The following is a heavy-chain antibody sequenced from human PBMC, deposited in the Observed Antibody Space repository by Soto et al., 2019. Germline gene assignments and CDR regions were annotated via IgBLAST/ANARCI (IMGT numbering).Heavy chain of an antibody. CDR1: GYSITRDV. CDR3: ARDLDYYYMDV. V-gene: IGHV1-18*01. CDR2: ISAYNGNT. Sequence: GAPVKVSCKVSGYSITRDVISRGRQAPGQGLEWMGWISAYNGNTNYAQKLQGRVTMTTDTSTSTAYMELRSLRSDDTAVYYCARDLDYYYMDVWAKGTTVTVSS. J-gene: IGHJ6*03.